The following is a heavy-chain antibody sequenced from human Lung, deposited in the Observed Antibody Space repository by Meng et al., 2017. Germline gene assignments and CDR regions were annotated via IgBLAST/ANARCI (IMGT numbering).Heavy chain of an antibody. Sequence: VSLRGLGPGRGKPSGPLSLTCGLSGGSISSSNWWSWVRQPPGKGLEWIGEIYHSGGTKYNPSLKSRVTISVDKSKNQFSLKLSSVTAADTAVYYCARGLGEAVVPRTMFDYWGQGTLVTVSS. CDR1: GGSISSSNW. J-gene: IGHJ4*02. CDR2: IYHSGGT. V-gene: IGHV4-4*02. D-gene: IGHD2-2*01. CDR3: ARGLGEAVVPRTMFDY.